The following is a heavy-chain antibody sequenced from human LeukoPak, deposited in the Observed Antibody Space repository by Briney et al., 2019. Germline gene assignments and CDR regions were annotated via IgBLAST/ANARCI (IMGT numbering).Heavy chain of an antibody. D-gene: IGHD4-23*01. CDR2: ISNDGGIK. V-gene: IGHV3-30*18. Sequence: PGGSLRLSCAASGFTFSNYYMHWVRQALGKGLEWVALISNDGGIKYHGDSVRGRFTISRDNSENTLYLQMNSLRPGDTAVYYCAKAGAQKTLRWGLDYWGQGTPVTVSS. CDR3: AKAGAQKTLRWGLDY. J-gene: IGHJ4*02. CDR1: GFTFSNYY.